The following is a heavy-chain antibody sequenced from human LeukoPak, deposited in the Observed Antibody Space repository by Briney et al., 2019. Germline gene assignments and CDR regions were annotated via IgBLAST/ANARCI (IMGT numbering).Heavy chain of an antibody. D-gene: IGHD6-13*01. Sequence: GGSLRLSCAASGFTFSSYWMTWVRQAPAKGLEWVANIKQDGSEKYYVDSVKGRFTISRDNAKNSLDLQMNSLRDEDTAVYYCARVQTAAGDYWGQGTLVTVSS. J-gene: IGHJ4*02. V-gene: IGHV3-7*01. CDR2: IKQDGSEK. CDR3: ARVQTAAGDY. CDR1: GFTFSSYW.